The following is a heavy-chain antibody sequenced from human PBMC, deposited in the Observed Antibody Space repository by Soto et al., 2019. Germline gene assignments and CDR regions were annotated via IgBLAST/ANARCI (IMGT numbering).Heavy chain of an antibody. J-gene: IGHJ6*02. CDR3: ARDRASSWSDREGMDV. V-gene: IGHV1-69*01. CDR1: GCTFSSYA. D-gene: IGHD6-13*01. Sequence: QVQLVQSGAEVKKPGSSVKVSCKASGCTFSSYAISWVRQAPGQGLEWMGGIIPIFGTANYAQKFQGRVTITADESTSTADMELSSLRSEDTAVYYCARDRASSWSDREGMDVWGQGTTFTVSS. CDR2: IIPIFGTA.